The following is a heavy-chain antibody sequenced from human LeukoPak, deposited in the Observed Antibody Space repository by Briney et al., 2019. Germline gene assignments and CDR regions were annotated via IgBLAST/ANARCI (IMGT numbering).Heavy chain of an antibody. V-gene: IGHV3-48*03. Sequence: GGSLRLSCAASGFTFRSYEMNWVRQAPGKGLEWVSYTSSSGTTIYYADSVKGRFTISRDNAKNSLYLQMNSLRAEDTAVYYRAREPSQGAFDIWGQGTMVTVSS. J-gene: IGHJ3*02. CDR2: TSSSGTTI. CDR1: GFTFRSYE. CDR3: AREPSQGAFDI.